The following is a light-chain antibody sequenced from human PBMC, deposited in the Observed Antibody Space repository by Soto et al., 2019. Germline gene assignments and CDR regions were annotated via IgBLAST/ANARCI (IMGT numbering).Light chain of an antibody. Sequence: EIVMTQSPATLSVSPGERATLSCRASQSVKINLAWYQQKPGQAPRLLIYGAFTRATSIPARFSGSGSGTEFTLTISNLQSEDFAVYYCQQYNNWPPITFGQGTRVEIK. V-gene: IGKV3-15*01. CDR1: QSVKIN. J-gene: IGKJ5*01. CDR3: QQYNNWPPIT. CDR2: GAF.